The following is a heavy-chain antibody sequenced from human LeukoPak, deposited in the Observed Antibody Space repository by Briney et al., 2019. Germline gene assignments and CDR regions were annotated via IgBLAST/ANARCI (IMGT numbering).Heavy chain of an antibody. J-gene: IGHJ4*02. CDR2: IIGSGGYT. D-gene: IGHD1-26*01. CDR1: GVTVSSNH. CDR3: VKLRGIYLDFDS. V-gene: IGHV3-23*01. Sequence: GGSLRLSCAVSGVTVSSNHMSWVRQAPGKGLEWVSAIIGSGGYTYYADSVKGRFTISRDNSKNTLSLQMDSLRAEDTAVYYCVKLRGIYLDFDSWGQGTLVTVSS.